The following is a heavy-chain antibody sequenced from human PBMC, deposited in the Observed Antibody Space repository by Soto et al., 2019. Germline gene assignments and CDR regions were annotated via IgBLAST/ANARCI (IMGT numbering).Heavy chain of an antibody. CDR2: INAGNGNT. CDR3: ARDGSFQKRPPAYGSGSYYDDYYYMDV. V-gene: IGHV1-3*01. D-gene: IGHD3-10*01. Sequence: ASVKVSCKASGYTFTSYAMHWVRQAPGQRLEWMGWINAGNGNTKYSQKFQGRVTITRDTSASTAYMELSSLRSEDTAVYYCARDGSFQKRPPAYGSGSYYDDYYYMDVWGKGTTVTVSS. CDR1: GYTFTSYA. J-gene: IGHJ6*03.